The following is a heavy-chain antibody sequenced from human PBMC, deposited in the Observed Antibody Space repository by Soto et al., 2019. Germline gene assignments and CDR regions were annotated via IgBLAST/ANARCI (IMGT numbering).Heavy chain of an antibody. J-gene: IGHJ4*02. CDR3: ARAIPGYSSSGGFDY. V-gene: IGHV4-31*03. CDR1: GGSISSGGYY. D-gene: IGHD6-13*01. CDR2: IYYSGRT. Sequence: QVQLQESGPGLVKPSQTLSLTCTVSGGSISSGGYYWSWIRQHPGKGLEWIGYIYYSGRTYYNPSPKSRVTISVDTSKNQFSLKLISVTAADTAVYYCARAIPGYSSSGGFDYWGQGTLVTVSS.